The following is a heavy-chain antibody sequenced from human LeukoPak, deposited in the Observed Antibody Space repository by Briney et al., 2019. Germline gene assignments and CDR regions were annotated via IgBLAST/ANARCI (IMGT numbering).Heavy chain of an antibody. V-gene: IGHV3-21*01. Sequence: GGSLRLSCAASKFIFSSYSMNWVRQAPGKGLEWVSSISSSSGYIYYADSVKGRFTISRDNAKNSLYLQMNSLRAEDTAVYYCARDPPYYGSGGEGAFDIWGQGTMVTVSS. CDR1: KFIFSSYS. CDR2: ISSSSGYI. D-gene: IGHD3-10*01. CDR3: ARDPPYYGSGGEGAFDI. J-gene: IGHJ3*02.